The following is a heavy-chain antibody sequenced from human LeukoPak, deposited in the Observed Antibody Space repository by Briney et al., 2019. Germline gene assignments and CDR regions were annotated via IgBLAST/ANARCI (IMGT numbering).Heavy chain of an antibody. J-gene: IGHJ4*02. D-gene: IGHD3-22*01. CDR2: IWYDGSNK. Sequence: GRSLRLSRAASGFAFSNYGMHWVRQAPGKGLEWVAVIWYDGSNKYYTDSVKGRFTISRDNSKNTLYLQMNSLRAEDTAVYYCASGESSGPGGDYWGQGTLVTVSS. CDR3: ASGESSGPGGDY. CDR1: GFAFSNYG. V-gene: IGHV3-33*01.